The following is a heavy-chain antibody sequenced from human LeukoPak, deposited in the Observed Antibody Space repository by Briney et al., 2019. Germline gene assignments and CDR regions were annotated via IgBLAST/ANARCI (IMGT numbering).Heavy chain of an antibody. D-gene: IGHD1-26*01. CDR2: IYSGGST. J-gene: IGHJ4*02. Sequence: GGSLRLSCAASGFTVSSNYMSWVRQAPGKGLERVSVIYSGGSTYYSDSVKGRFTISRDNSKNTLYLQMNSLRAEDTAVYHSARERRNGKYYFDYWGQGTLVTVSS. CDR3: ARERRNGKYYFDY. CDR1: GFTVSSNY. V-gene: IGHV3-53*01.